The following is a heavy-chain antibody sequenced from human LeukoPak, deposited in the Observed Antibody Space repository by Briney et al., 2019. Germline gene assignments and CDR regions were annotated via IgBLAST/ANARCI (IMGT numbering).Heavy chain of an antibody. V-gene: IGHV1-69*13. CDR3: ASGGDGYNCNY. CDR2: IIPIFGTA. Sequence: SVKVSCKASGYTFTGYYMHWVRQAPGQGLEWMGGIIPIFGTANYAQKFQGRVTITADESTSTAYMELSSLRSEDTAVYYCASGGDGYNCNYWGQGTLVTVSS. J-gene: IGHJ4*02. CDR1: GYTFTGYY. D-gene: IGHD5-24*01.